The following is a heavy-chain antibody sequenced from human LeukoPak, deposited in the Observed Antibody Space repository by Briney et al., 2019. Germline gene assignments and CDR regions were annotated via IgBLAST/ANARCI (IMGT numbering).Heavy chain of an antibody. D-gene: IGHD5-18*01. Sequence: GGSLRPSCAASGFTFSSYAMSWVRQAPGKGLEWVSAISGSGGSTYYADSVKGRFTISRDNSKNTLYLQMNSLRAEDTALYYCAKSGGYTYGAFDYWGQGTLVTVSS. CDR2: ISGSGGST. V-gene: IGHV3-23*01. CDR3: AKSGGYTYGAFDY. CDR1: GFTFSSYA. J-gene: IGHJ4*02.